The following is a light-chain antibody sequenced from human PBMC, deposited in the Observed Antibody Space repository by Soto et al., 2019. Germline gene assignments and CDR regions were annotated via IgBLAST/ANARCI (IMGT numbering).Light chain of an antibody. CDR1: QSVSNN. CDR2: GAS. J-gene: IGKJ1*01. V-gene: IGKV3-15*01. Sequence: ETVMTQSPATLSVSPGERATLSCRASQSVSNNLAWYQQKPGQAPRLLIYGASTRATGIPARFSGSGSGTDFTLTISRLQSEDFAFYYCQQYNHWPRTFGQGTKVEIK. CDR3: QQYNHWPRT.